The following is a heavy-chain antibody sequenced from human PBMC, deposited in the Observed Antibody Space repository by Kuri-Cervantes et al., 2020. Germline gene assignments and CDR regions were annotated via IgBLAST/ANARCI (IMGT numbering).Heavy chain of an antibody. CDR2: ISGCGGST. CDR3: VKVERITMIVVVITKGGFDY. V-gene: IGHV3-23*01. CDR1: GFTFSSHA. Sequence: LSLTCAAPGFTFSSHAMRRVRQAPGKGLEWVSGISGCGGSTYYADSVRGRFTIDRDNSKNTLYLQMNSLRAEDTAVYFCVKVERITMIVVVITKGGFDYWGQGTLVTVSS. J-gene: IGHJ4*02. D-gene: IGHD3-22*01.